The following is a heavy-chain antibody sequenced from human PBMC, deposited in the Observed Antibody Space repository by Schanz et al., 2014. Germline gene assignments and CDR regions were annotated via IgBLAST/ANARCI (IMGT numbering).Heavy chain of an antibody. D-gene: IGHD3-10*01. Sequence: EVQLVESGGGFFHPGFSLLFSCAASFFPFLSYAMSWVRQAPGKGLEWVSAISGSGGSTYYADSVKGRFTISRDNSKNTLYLQMNSLRAEDTAVYYCRLWFGELYYGMDVWGQGTTVTVSS. CDR3: RLWFGELYYGMDV. CDR1: FFPFLSYA. V-gene: IGHV3-23*04. J-gene: IGHJ6*02. CDR2: ISGSGGST.